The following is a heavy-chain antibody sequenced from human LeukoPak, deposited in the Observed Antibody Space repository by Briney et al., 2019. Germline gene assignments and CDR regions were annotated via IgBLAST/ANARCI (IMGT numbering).Heavy chain of an antibody. D-gene: IGHD1-26*01. CDR1: GGSISSYY. CDR3: AREVGATADGAFDI. CDR2: IYYSGST. J-gene: IGHJ3*02. Sequence: SETLSLTCTVSGGSISSYYWSWIRQPPGKGLEWIGYIYYSGSTNYNPSLKSRVTISVDTSKNQFSLKLSSVTAADTAVYYCAREVGATADGAFDIWGQGTMVAVSS. V-gene: IGHV4-59*01.